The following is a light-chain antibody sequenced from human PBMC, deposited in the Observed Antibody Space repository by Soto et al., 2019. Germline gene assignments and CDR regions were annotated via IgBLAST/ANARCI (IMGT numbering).Light chain of an antibody. CDR1: SNY. V-gene: IGLV2-11*01. Sequence: QSVLTQPRSVSGSPGQSVTISCTGTSNYVSWYQQHPGKAPKLMIYDVNKRPSGVPDRFSGSKSGNTASLTISGLQAEDEADYYCCSFAGSFTSYVFGTGTKLTVL. J-gene: IGLJ1*01. CDR3: CSFAGSFTSYV. CDR2: DVN.